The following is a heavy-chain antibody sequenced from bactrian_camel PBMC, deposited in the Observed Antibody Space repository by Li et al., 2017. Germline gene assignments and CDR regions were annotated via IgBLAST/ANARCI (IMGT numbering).Heavy chain of an antibody. CDR3: AAIIQCRANWNETGTYNY. D-gene: IGHD8*01. V-gene: IGHV3S54*01. Sequence: RLSRAASGYSTIVNCMGWYRGTREEEREGVAAIFTSDDSTYYADSVRDRYTISQDNAKTTLYLQMNSLKPVDTAVYYCAAIIQCRANWNETGTYNYWGQGTQVTVS. CDR1: GYSTIVNC. CDR2: IFTSDDST. J-gene: IGHJ4*01.